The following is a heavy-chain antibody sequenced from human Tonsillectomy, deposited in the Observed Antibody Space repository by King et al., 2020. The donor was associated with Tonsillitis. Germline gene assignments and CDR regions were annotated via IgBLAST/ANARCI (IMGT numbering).Heavy chain of an antibody. CDR2: IYPGDSDT. D-gene: IGHD2-21*02. CDR3: ARPRHCGGDCYSHYYFDY. J-gene: IGHJ4*02. Sequence: QLVQSGAEVKKPGESLKISCKGSGYSFTSYWIGWVRQMPGKGLEWMGIIYPGDSDTRYSPSFQGQGTISADKSIRTAYLQWSSLKASDTAMYYCARPRHCGGDCYSHYYFDYWGQGTLVTVSS. CDR1: GYSFTSYW. V-gene: IGHV5-51*01.